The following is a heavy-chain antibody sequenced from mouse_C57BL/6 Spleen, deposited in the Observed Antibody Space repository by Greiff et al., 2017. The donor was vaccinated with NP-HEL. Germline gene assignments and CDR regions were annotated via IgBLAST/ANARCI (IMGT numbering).Heavy chain of an antibody. CDR2: INPNYGTT. D-gene: IGHD2-13*01. V-gene: IGHV1-39*01. Sequence: EVKLQASGPELVKPGASVKISCKASGYSFTDYNMNWVKQSNGKSLEWIGVINPNYGTTSYNQQFKGKATLTVDQSSRTAYMQLNSLTSEYSAVYYWAREVTGKDYFDYWGQGTTLTVAS. CDR3: AREVTGKDYFDY. J-gene: IGHJ2*01. CDR1: GYSFTDYN.